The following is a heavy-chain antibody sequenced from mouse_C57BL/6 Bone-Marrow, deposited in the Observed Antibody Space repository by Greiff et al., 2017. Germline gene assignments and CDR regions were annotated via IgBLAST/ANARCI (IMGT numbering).Heavy chain of an antibody. V-gene: IGHV1-26*01. CDR2: FTPNNGGT. CDR3: ASEVLLLLDY. J-gene: IGHJ2*01. CDR1: GYTFTDYY. D-gene: IGHD1-1*01. Sequence: EVQLQQSGPELVKPGASVKISCKASGYTFTDYYINWVKQSHGKNLEWIGDFTPNNGGTSYNQQLKGKATLTVDKSSSTAYMELRSLTSEDAAVYYCASEVLLLLDYWGQGTTLTVSA.